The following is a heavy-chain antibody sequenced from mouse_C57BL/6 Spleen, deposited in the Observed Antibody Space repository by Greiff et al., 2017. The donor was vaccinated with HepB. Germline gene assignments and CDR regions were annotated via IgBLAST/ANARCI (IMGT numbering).Heavy chain of an antibody. CDR2: ISYDGSN. CDR1: GYSITSGYY. D-gene: IGHD1-1*01. J-gene: IGHJ1*03. CDR3: ARDRPITTVVATGYFDV. V-gene: IGHV3-6*01. Sequence: ESGPGLVKPSQSLSLTCSVTGYSITSGYYWNWIRQFPGNKLEWMGYISYDGSNNYNPSLKNRISITRDTSKNQFFLKLNSVTTEDTATYYCARDRPITTVVATGYFDVWGTGTTVTVSS.